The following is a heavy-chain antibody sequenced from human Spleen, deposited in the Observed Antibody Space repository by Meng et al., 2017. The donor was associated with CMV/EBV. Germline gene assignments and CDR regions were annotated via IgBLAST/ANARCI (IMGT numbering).Heavy chain of an antibody. CDR1: GFTFSNYW. J-gene: IGHJ3*02. CDR3: ASPETFCGHVGCSGMAFDI. CDR2: INTDGSAT. V-gene: IGHV3-74*01. D-gene: IGHD2-21*01. Sequence: GESLKISCAASGFTFSNYWMHWVRQAPGEEPVWVSCINTDGSATRYADSVKGRFTISRDNAENTLYLQMNSLRAEDTALYYCASPETFCGHVGCSGMAFDIRGQGTMVTVSS.